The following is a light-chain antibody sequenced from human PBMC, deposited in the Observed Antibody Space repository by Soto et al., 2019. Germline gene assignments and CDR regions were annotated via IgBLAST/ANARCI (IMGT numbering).Light chain of an antibody. V-gene: IGLV1-44*01. CDR3: AAWDDSLHVI. CDR2: NDN. Sequence: QSVLTQPPSASAAPGQRVTISCSGSSSNIESRTVNWYQQLPGSAPKLLVYNDNQRPSGVPDRFSGSKSGTSASLAISGLQSEDEADYYCAAWDDSLHVIFGGGTQLTVL. CDR1: SSNIESRT. J-gene: IGLJ2*01.